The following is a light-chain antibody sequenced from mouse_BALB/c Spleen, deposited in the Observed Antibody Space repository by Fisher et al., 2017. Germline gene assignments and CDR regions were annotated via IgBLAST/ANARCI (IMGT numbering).Light chain of an antibody. CDR3: QQRSSNPPT. V-gene: IGKV4-57*01. CDR2: STS. CDR1: SSVNY. J-gene: IGKJ4*01. Sequence: IVLTQTPAIMSASLGEKVTMSCRASSSVNYMYWYQQKSGTSPKLLIYSTSNLASGVPSRLSGSGSGTSYSLTISRMEAEDAATYYCQQRSSNPPTFGSGTKLEIK.